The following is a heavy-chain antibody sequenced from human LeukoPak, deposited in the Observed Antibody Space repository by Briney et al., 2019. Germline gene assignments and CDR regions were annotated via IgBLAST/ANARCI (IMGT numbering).Heavy chain of an antibody. CDR2: IYYSGST. Sequence: SEALSLTCAVYGGSFSGYYWSWIRQPPGKGLEWIGYIYYSGSTNYNPSLKSRVTISVDTSKNQFSLKLSSVTAADTAVYYCARERRQLWSRILEYWGQGTLVTVSS. J-gene: IGHJ4*02. V-gene: IGHV4-59*01. CDR3: ARERRQLWSRILEY. CDR1: GGSFSGYY. D-gene: IGHD5-18*01.